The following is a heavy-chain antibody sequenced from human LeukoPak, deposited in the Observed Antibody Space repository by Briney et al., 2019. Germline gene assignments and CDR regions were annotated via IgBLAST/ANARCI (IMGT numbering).Heavy chain of an antibody. D-gene: IGHD4-17*01. J-gene: IGHJ6*03. CDR3: ARAGRSTVPNTQYYYYYYMDV. CDR2: IIPIFGTA. Sequence: ASVKVSCKASGGTFSSYAISWVRQAPGQGLEWMGGIIPIFGTANYAQKFQGRVTITADESTSTAYMELSSLRSEDTAVYYCARAGRSTVPNTQYYYYYYMDVWGKGTTVTVSS. CDR1: GGTFSSYA. V-gene: IGHV1-69*01.